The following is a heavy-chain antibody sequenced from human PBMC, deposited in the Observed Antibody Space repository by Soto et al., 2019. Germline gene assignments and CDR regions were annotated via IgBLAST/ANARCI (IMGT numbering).Heavy chain of an antibody. J-gene: IGHJ6*03. Sequence: EVQLVESGGGLVKPGGSLRLSCTASGFAFNTYSMNWVRQAPGKGLEWVSSINEDSTYIYYADTMRGRITIYRDNANDSFFLQMNSLRPDDTTVYYCVRDLEQYFRSGYMDLWGDGATVTVSS. D-gene: IGHD3-10*02. CDR3: VRDLEQYFRSGYMDL. V-gene: IGHV3-21*02. CDR1: GFAFNTYS. CDR2: INEDSTYI.